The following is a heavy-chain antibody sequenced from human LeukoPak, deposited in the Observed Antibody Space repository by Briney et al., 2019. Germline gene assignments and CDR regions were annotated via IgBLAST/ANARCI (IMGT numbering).Heavy chain of an antibody. V-gene: IGHV3-74*01. CDR3: AKDTARSGSDAFDI. Sequence: GGSLRLSCAASGFTFSSYGMYWVRQAPGKGLVWVSRINSDGINASYADSVKGRFTISRDNAKNTLNLQMNSLRAEDTALYYCAKDTARSGSDAFDIWGQGTMVTVSS. J-gene: IGHJ3*02. D-gene: IGHD1-26*01. CDR2: INSDGINA. CDR1: GFTFSSYG.